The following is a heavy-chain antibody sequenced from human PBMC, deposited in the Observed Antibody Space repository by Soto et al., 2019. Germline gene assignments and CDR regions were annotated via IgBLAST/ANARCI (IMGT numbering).Heavy chain of an antibody. CDR3: ARADYGDYYYYYGMDV. Sequence: SETLSLTCTVLGGSISSYYWSWIRQPPGKGLEWIGYIYYSGSTNYNPSLKSRVTISVDTSKNQFSLKLSSVTAADTAVYYCARADYGDYYYYYGMDVWGQGTTVTVSS. D-gene: IGHD4-17*01. CDR1: GGSISSYY. CDR2: IYYSGST. V-gene: IGHV4-59*01. J-gene: IGHJ6*02.